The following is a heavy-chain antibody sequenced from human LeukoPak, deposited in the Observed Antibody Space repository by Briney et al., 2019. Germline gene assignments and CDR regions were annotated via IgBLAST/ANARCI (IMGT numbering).Heavy chain of an antibody. Sequence: GRSLRLSCAASGFTFSAYGMHWVRQAPGKGLEWVSAISGSGGSTYYADSVKGRFTISRDNSKNTLYLQMNSLRAEDTAVYYCARRSITMIVVQYKKQFDYWGQGTLVTVSS. J-gene: IGHJ4*02. CDR1: GFTFSAYG. CDR2: ISGSGGST. D-gene: IGHD3-22*01. V-gene: IGHV3-23*01. CDR3: ARRSITMIVVQYKKQFDY.